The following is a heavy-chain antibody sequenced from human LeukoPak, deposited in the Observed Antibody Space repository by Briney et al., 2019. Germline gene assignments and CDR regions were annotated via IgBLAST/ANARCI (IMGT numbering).Heavy chain of an antibody. CDR2: IYYSGST. CDR1: GGSISSYY. D-gene: IGHD6-19*01. V-gene: IGHV4-59*01. CDR3: ARDEVAVAGYYYYGMDV. J-gene: IGHJ6*02. Sequence: SETLSLTCTVSGGSISSYYWSWIRQPPGKGLEWIGYIYYSGSTNYNPSLKSRATISVDTSKNQFSLKLSSVTAADTAVYYCARDEVAVAGYYYYGMDVWGQGTTVTVSS.